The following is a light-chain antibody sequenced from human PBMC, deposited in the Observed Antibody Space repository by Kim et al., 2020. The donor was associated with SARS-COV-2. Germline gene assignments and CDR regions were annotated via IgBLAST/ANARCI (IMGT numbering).Light chain of an antibody. CDR3: CSYAGSSSWV. CDR1: GSVIGSYNP. V-gene: IGLV2-23*02. Sequence: GQSITTSCSGTGSVIGSYNPVSWYQQPPRTATKLMVYEVSKPPSGVSNRFSGSKSGNAASLTISGLQAEDEAYYCCCSYAGSSSWVFGGGTQLTVL. CDR2: EVS. J-gene: IGLJ3*02.